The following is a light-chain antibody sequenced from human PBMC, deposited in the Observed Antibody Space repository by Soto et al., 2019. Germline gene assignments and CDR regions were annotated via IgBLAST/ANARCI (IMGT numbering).Light chain of an antibody. CDR1: QRVSSSY. Sequence: PGARVTLSCRASQRVSSSYLTWYQQKPGQAPRLLIYGASTRATSIPARFSGSGSGTDFTLTISSLQPEDFAVYYCQQDYTSFGPGTKVDIK. CDR2: GAS. CDR3: QQDYTS. J-gene: IGKJ3*01. V-gene: IGKV3D-7*01.